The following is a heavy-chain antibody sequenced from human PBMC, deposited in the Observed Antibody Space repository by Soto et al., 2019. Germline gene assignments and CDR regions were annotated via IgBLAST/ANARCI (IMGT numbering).Heavy chain of an antibody. CDR2: FDPGDGET. D-gene: IGHD4-17*01. Sequence: EASVKVSCKVSGYTLTELSMHWVRQAPGKGLEWMGGFDPGDGETVYAQKFQGRVTMTEDTPTDTAYMELSSLRSEDTAVYYCARVSKGTQSFNDYGDYPFGSRFSSRLYDWFDPWGQGTLVTVSS. CDR1: GYTLTELS. V-gene: IGHV1-24*01. J-gene: IGHJ5*02. CDR3: ARVSKGTQSFNDYGDYPFGSRFSSRLYDWFDP.